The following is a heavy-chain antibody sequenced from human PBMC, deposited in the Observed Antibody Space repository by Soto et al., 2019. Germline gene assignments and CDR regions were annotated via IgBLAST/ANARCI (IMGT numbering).Heavy chain of an antibody. Sequence: EVQLVESGGGLVQPGGSLRLSCAASGFTFSSYEMNWVRQAPGKGLEWVSYISSSGSTIYYADSVKGRFTISRDNAKNSLYLQMNSLRAEDTAVYYCARDSSGSSSWYLPGNYYYYGMDVWGQGTTVTVSS. CDR3: ARDSSGSSSWYLPGNYYYYGMDV. J-gene: IGHJ6*02. CDR1: GFTFSSYE. V-gene: IGHV3-48*03. D-gene: IGHD6-13*01. CDR2: ISSSGSTI.